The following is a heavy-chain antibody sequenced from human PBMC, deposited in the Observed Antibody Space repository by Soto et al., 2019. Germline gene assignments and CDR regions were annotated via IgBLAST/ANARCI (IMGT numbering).Heavy chain of an antibody. CDR2: ISAYNGNT. Sequence: ASVKVSCKASGYTFTSYGISWVRQAPGQGLEWMGWISAYNGNTNYAQKLQGRVTMTTDTSTSTAYMELRSLRSDDTAVYYCARDRENYDIVTGPLTLGMDVWGQGTTVTVSS. CDR1: GYTFTSYG. V-gene: IGHV1-18*01. J-gene: IGHJ6*02. CDR3: ARDRENYDIVTGPLTLGMDV. D-gene: IGHD3-9*01.